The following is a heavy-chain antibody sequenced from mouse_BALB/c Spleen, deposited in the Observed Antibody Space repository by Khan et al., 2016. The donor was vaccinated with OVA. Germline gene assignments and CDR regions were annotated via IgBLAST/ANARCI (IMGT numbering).Heavy chain of an antibody. CDR1: GFTFSTYG. V-gene: IGHV5-6*01. J-gene: IGHJ3*01. CDR2: ISSGGSYT. D-gene: IGHD1-1*01. CDR3: ARLAYYYNSEGFAY. Sequence: EVKLVESGGDLVKPGGSLKLSCAASGFTFSTYGMSWVRQTPDKRLEWVATISSGGSYTYYPDSVKGRFTISRDNAKNTLYLQMGSLKSEDTAMYYCARLAYYYNSEGFAYWGQGTLVTVSA.